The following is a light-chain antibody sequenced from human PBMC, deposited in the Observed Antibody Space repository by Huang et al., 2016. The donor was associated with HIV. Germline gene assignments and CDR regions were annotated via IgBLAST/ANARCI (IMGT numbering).Light chain of an antibody. J-gene: IGKJ4*01. CDR1: QSIISY. V-gene: IGKV1-39*01. CDR3: QQSYSTPRLT. CDR2: GAS. Sequence: DIQMTQSPSSLSASVGDRVTSTCRASQSIISYLNWYQQKPGKVPKLLIYGASSLQSGVPSRFSGSGSGTDFTLTISSLQPEDFATYYCQQSYSTPRLTFGGGTKVEI.